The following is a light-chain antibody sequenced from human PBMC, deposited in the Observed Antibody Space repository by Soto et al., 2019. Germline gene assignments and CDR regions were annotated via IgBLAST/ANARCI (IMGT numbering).Light chain of an antibody. CDR3: QQTSSFPLT. CDR2: AAS. CDR1: QGITSW. Sequence: DIQMTQSPSFVSASVGDRVTITCRASQGITSWLAWYQQKPGRAPKLLIHAASSLESGVPSRFSGSVSGTDFTLTISSQQPEDFATYYCQQTSSFPLTFGGGTKVEIK. V-gene: IGKV1-12*01. J-gene: IGKJ4*01.